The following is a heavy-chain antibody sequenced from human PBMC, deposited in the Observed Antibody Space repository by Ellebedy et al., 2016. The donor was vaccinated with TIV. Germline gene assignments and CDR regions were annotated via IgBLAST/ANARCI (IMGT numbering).Heavy chain of an antibody. V-gene: IGHV3-30-3*01. CDR3: ARDVYGMDV. CDR2: ISYDGSNK. Sequence: SCKASGYTFTSYAMHWVRQAPGKGLEWVAVISYDGSNKYYADSVKGRFTTSRDNSKNTLYLQMNSLRAEDTAVYYCARDVYGMDVWGQGTTVTVSS. J-gene: IGHJ6*02. CDR1: GYTFTSYA.